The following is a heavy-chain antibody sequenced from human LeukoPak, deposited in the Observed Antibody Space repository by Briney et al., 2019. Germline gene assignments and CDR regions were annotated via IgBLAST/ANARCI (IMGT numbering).Heavy chain of an antibody. J-gene: IGHJ4*02. CDR1: GFTFSSYS. V-gene: IGHV3-21*01. CDR2: ISSSSSYI. Sequence: GGSLRLSGAASGFTFSSYSMNWVRQAPGKGLEWVSSISSSSSYIYYADSVKGRLTISRDNAKNSLYLQMNSLRAEDTAVYYCARDPFSTYGGTRYYFDYWGQGTLVTVSS. D-gene: IGHD4-23*01. CDR3: ARDPFSTYGGTRYYFDY.